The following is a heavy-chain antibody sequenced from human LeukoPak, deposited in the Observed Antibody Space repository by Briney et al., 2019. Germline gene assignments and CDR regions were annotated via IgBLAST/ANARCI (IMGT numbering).Heavy chain of an antibody. CDR1: GFTFSNAW. CDR3: TTGYCSGGSCYIPFGLDY. V-gene: IGHV3-15*01. J-gene: IGHJ4*02. D-gene: IGHD2-15*01. CDR2: IKSKTDGGTT. Sequence: PGGSLRLSCAASGFTFSNAWMSWVRQAPGKGLEWVGRIKSKTDGGTTDYAAPVKGRFTISRVDSKNTLYLQMNSPKTEDAAVYYCTTGYCSGGSCYIPFGLDYWGQGTLVTVSS.